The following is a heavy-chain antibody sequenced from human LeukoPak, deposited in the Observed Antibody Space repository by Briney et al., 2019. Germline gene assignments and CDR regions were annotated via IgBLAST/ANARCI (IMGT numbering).Heavy chain of an antibody. D-gene: IGHD3-10*01. Sequence: TLSLTCTVSGGSISSGSAYWNWIRQPAGKGLEWIGHIYATKNTNYSPSRKSRVNMSADTPKKQFSLKLTSVTAADTAVYYCARYPYYYGSGSYLGWFDPWGQGTLVTVSS. CDR3: ARYPYYYGSGSYLGWFDP. CDR2: IYATKNT. J-gene: IGHJ5*02. V-gene: IGHV4-61*09. CDR1: GGSISSGSAY.